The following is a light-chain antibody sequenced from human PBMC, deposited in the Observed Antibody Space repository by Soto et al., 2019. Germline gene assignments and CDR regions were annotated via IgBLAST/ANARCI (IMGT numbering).Light chain of an antibody. V-gene: IGKV2D-29*01. CDR1: QSLLHSDEKTY. CDR3: LQSIELPLT. Sequence: DIVMTQTPLSLFVTPGQSASISCTSSQSLLHSDEKTYLYWYLQKPGQPPQLLIQEVSNRFSGVPHRFSGSGSGTDCTLKIRRVEAEDVGTYYCLQSIELPLTFGGGTKVEIK. CDR2: EVS. J-gene: IGKJ4*01.